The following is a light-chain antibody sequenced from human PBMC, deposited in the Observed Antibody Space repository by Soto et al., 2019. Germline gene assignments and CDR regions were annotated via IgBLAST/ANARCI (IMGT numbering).Light chain of an antibody. Sequence: QSVLTQPTSVSGAPGQRVTISCTGSSSNLGSGYDVQWYQQLPGAAPKLLIYGNTNRPSGVPDRFSGSKSGTSASLAISGLQAEDEAEYFCQSYDNMVSPYNYVFGTGTKLTVL. CDR3: QSYDNMVSPYNYV. CDR2: GNT. CDR1: SSNLGSGYD. V-gene: IGLV1-40*01. J-gene: IGLJ1*01.